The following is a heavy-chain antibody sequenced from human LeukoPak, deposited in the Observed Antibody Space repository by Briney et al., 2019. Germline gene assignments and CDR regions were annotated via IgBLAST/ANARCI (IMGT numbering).Heavy chain of an antibody. V-gene: IGHV4-34*01. Sequence: PGGSLRLSCAASGFTFSSYWMSWVRQPPGKGLEWIGEINHSGSTNYNPSLKSRVTISVDTSKNQFSLKLSSVTAADTAVYYRARGGDILTGYYWPPDYWGQGTLVTVSS. CDR1: GFTFSSYW. J-gene: IGHJ4*02. D-gene: IGHD3-9*01. CDR2: INHSGST. CDR3: ARGGDILTGYYWPPDY.